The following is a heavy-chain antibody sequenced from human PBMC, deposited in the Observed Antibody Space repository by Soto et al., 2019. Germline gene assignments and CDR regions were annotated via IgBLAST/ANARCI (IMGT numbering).Heavy chain of an antibody. Sequence: QVQLQESGPGLVKPSETLSLTCTVSGGSISSYYWSWIRQPPGKGLEWIGYIYYSGSTNYNPSLKSRVTISVDTSKNQFSLKLSSVTAADTAVYYCARGDSSPPYYYYGMDVCGQGTTVTVSS. V-gene: IGHV4-59*01. J-gene: IGHJ6*02. D-gene: IGHD6-13*01. CDR1: GGSISSYY. CDR2: IYYSGST. CDR3: ARGDSSPPYYYYGMDV.